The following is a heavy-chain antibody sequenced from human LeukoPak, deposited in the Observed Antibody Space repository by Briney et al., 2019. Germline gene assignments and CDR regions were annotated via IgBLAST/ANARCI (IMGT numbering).Heavy chain of an antibody. CDR3: ARYCTFRTCSGTKFDS. J-gene: IGHJ4*02. D-gene: IGHD1-1*01. CDR1: GFTVSSNS. CDR2: IYSDNT. Sequence: QPGGSLRLSCTVSGFTVSSNSMSWVRQAPGKGLEWVSFIYSDNTHYSDSVKGRFTISRDNSKNTLYLQMNSLRAEDSAVYYCARYCTFRTCSGTKFDSWGQGTLVTVSS. V-gene: IGHV3-53*01.